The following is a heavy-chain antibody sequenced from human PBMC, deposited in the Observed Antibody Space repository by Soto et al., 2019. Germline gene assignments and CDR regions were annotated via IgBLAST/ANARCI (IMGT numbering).Heavy chain of an antibody. V-gene: IGHV3-23*01. CDR1: GFTFSSYA. Sequence: GGSLRLSCAASGFTFSSYAMSWVRQSPGKGLEWVSAISGSGGSTYYADSLKGRFTISRDNSKNTVYLQMNRLRAEDTAVYYCAKHRSSMVRYFDRRDAFAISGQGTVVPVSS. D-gene: IGHD3-9*01. CDR3: AKHRSSMVRYFDRRDAFAI. CDR2: ISGSGGST. J-gene: IGHJ3*02.